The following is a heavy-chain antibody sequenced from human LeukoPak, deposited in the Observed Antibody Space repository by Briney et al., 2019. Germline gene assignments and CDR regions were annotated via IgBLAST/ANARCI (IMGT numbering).Heavy chain of an antibody. D-gene: IGHD2-15*01. Sequence: GRSLRLSCAASGFNFSSYAMHWVRQAPGKGLELVAVISYDGSNKYYADSVKGRFTISRDNSKNTLYLQMNSLRAEDTAVYYCARDKSCSGGSCYYFDYWGQGTLVTVSS. CDR2: ISYDGSNK. CDR3: ARDKSCSGGSCYYFDY. V-gene: IGHV3-30-3*01. J-gene: IGHJ4*02. CDR1: GFNFSSYA.